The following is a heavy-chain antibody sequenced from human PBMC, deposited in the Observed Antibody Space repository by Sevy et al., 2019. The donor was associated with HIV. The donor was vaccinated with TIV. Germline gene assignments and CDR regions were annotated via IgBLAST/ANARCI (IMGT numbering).Heavy chain of an antibody. D-gene: IGHD1-1*01. V-gene: IGHV6-1*01. J-gene: IGHJ6*02. CDR2: TYYRSKWYN. CDR1: GDSVSSSSAA. CDR3: ARGDELNSYYYGMDV. Sequence: SQTLSLTCAISGDSVSSSSAAWNWFRQSPSRGLEWLGRTYYRSKWYNNYAVSVKSRVTINPDTSENQSSLHLNSVTPEDTAVYFCARGDELNSYYYGMDVWGQGTTVTVSS.